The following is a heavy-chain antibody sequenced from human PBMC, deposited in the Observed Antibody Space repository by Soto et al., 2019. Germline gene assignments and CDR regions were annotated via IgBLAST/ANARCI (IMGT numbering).Heavy chain of an antibody. J-gene: IGHJ6*02. CDR3: ARDGRGPQYNYHYYGMDV. CDR1: GFPFSNYE. Sequence: LRLSCVGSGFPFSNYEINWARQAPGKGLEWVSQISSSGTTIYYADSVKGRFSMSRDNVKNSVILQMNSLRVEDTAVYFCARDGRGPQYNYHYYGMDVWGQGTRVTFSS. CDR2: ISSSGTTI. D-gene: IGHD3-16*01. V-gene: IGHV3-48*03.